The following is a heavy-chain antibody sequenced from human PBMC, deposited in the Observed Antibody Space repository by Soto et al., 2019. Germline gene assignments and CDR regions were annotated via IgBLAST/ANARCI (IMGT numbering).Heavy chain of an antibody. CDR3: TTGTAVTSYYYYYYGMDV. V-gene: IGHV3-15*07. Sequence: GGSLRLSCAACGFTFSNAWMNWVRQAPGKGLEWVGRIKSKTDGGTTDYAAPVKGRFTISRDDSKNTLYLQMNSLKTEDTAVYYCTTGTAVTSYYYYYYGMDVWGQGTTVTVS. D-gene: IGHD4-17*01. CDR2: IKSKTDGGTT. CDR1: GFTFSNAW. J-gene: IGHJ6*02.